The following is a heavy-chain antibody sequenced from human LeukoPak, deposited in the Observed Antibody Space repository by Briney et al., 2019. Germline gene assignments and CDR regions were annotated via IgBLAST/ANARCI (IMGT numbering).Heavy chain of an antibody. CDR2: IYSGGST. J-gene: IGHJ4*02. CDR1: GFTVSRNY. Sequence: GGSLRLSCAASGFTVSRNYMSWVRQAPGKGLEWVSVIYSGGSTYFADSVKGRFTISRDNSKNKLYLQMNSLRAEDTAVYYCARVDSSGWFYFDNWGQGTLVTVSS. D-gene: IGHD6-19*01. V-gene: IGHV3-53*01. CDR3: ARVDSSGWFYFDN.